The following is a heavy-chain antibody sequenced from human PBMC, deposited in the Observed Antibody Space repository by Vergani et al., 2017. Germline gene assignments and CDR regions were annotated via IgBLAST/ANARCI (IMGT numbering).Heavy chain of an antibody. J-gene: IGHJ3*02. CDR3: ARAQYYYDSSGYSDAFDI. V-gene: IGHV1-2*02. CDR1: GYTFTGYY. CDR2: INPNSGGT. Sequence: QVQLVQSGAEVKKPGASVKVSCKASGYTFTGYYMHWVRQAPGQGLEWMGWINPNSGGTNYAQKFQGRVTMTRDTSISTAYMEPSRLRSDDTAVYYCARAQYYYDSSGYSDAFDIWGQGTMVTVSS. D-gene: IGHD3-22*01.